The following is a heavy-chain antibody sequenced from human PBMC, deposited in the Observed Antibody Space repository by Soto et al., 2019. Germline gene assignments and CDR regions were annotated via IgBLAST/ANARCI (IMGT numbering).Heavy chain of an antibody. V-gene: IGHV1-2*04. D-gene: IGHD6-13*01. CDR2: INPNSGGT. CDR3: ASGIAAAGRGRDYYYYGMDV. J-gene: IGHJ6*02. Sequence: QVQLVQSGAEVKKPGASVKVSCKASGYTFTGYYMHWVRQAPGQGLEWMGWINPNSGGTNYAQKFQGWVTMTRDKSISTAYMELSRLRSDDTAVYYCASGIAAAGRGRDYYYYGMDVWGQGTTVTVSS. CDR1: GYTFTGYY.